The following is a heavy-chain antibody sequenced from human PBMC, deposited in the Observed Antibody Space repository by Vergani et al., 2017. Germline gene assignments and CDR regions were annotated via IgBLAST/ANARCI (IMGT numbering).Heavy chain of an antibody. CDR1: GYSISSGYY. CDR3: ARIYCSSTSCQFDY. CDR2: IYYSGST. J-gene: IGHJ4*02. D-gene: IGHD2-2*01. Sequence: QLQLQESGPGLLKPSETLSLTCTVSGYSISSGYYWGWIRQPPGKGLEWIGYIYYSGSTYYNPSLKSRVTISVDTSKNQFSLKLSSVTAADTAVYYCARIYCSSTSCQFDYWGQGTLVTVSS. V-gene: IGHV4-38-2*02.